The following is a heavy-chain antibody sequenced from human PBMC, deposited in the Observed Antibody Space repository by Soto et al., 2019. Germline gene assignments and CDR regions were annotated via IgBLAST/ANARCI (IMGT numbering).Heavy chain of an antibody. D-gene: IGHD5-18*01. V-gene: IGHV3-23*01. Sequence: PGGSLRLSCAASGFTFSSYAMAWVRQAPGKGLEWVSAISGSGGNTYYADSVKGRFTISRDNSKNTLYLQMNSLRAEDTAVYYCAKSGSYGYGYYYYGMDVWGQGTTVTVSS. CDR2: ISGSGGNT. CDR3: AKSGSYGYGYYYYGMDV. CDR1: GFTFSSYA. J-gene: IGHJ6*02.